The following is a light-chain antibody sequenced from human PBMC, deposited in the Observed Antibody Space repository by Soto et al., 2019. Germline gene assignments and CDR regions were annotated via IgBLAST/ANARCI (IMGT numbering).Light chain of an antibody. CDR1: ESIYSW. CDR2: KTS. J-gene: IGKJ1*01. CDR3: QEYNTNSRT. V-gene: IGKV1-5*03. Sequence: IQMTQSPSTLSASVGDTVTITCRASESIYSWLAWYKQIPGKAPQLLIYKTSTLQGWFPSRFSGSGSGSEYTLTISSLQPDDFAPYFCQEYNTNSRTFGQGTRV.